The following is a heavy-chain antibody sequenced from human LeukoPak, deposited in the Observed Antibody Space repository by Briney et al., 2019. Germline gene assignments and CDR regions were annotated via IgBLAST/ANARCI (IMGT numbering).Heavy chain of an antibody. CDR1: GGSISSYY. CDR3: ARHSEGIGYSGYDYGEYYFDY. CDR2: IYYSGST. Sequence: PSETLSLTCTVSGGSISSYYWSWIRQPPGKGLEWIGYIYYSGSTNYNPSLKSRVTISVDTSKNQFSLKLSSVTAADTAVYYCARHSEGIGYSGYDYGEYYFDYWGQGTLVTVSS. J-gene: IGHJ4*02. D-gene: IGHD5-12*01. V-gene: IGHV4-59*08.